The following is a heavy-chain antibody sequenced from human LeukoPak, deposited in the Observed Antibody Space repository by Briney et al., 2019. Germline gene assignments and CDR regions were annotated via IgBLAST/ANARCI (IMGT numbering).Heavy chain of an antibody. CDR3: AKVLPGAAAPRSPPDH. J-gene: IGHJ4*02. CDR2: ISSSSSYI. V-gene: IGHV3-21*01. CDR1: GFTFSSYS. Sequence: GGSLRLSCAASGFTFSSYSMNWVRQAPGKGLEWVSSISSSSSYIYYADSVKGRFTISRDNSKNTLYLQMNNLRPDDTAVYYCAKVLPGAAAPRSPPDHWGQGTLVTVSS. D-gene: IGHD6-25*01.